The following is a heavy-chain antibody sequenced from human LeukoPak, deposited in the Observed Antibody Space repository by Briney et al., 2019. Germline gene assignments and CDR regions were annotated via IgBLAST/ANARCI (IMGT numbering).Heavy chain of an antibody. V-gene: IGHV3-23*01. CDR3: AKGGYDILTGPDY. Sequence: GGSLRLSCAASGCTFSSYAMSWVRQAPGKGLEWVSAISGSGGSTYYADSVKGRFTISRDNSKNTLYLQMNSLRAEDTAVYYCAKGGYDILTGPDYWGQGTLVTVSS. CDR1: GCTFSSYA. D-gene: IGHD3-9*01. J-gene: IGHJ4*02. CDR2: ISGSGGST.